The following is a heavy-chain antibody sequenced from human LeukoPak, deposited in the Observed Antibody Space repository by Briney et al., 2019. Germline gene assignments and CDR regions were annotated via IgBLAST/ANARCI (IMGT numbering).Heavy chain of an antibody. J-gene: IGHJ4*02. CDR3: ARSAGSAFFDY. D-gene: IGHD2-15*01. Sequence: ASVKVSCKASGYTFTGFYIHWVRQAPGQGLEWMGWIYSDSGDTNYAQKFQGCVTMTRDTSISTAYMELSRLISDDTAVYYCARSAGSAFFDYWGQGTLVTVSS. CDR1: GYTFTGFY. V-gene: IGHV1-2*04. CDR2: IYSDSGDT.